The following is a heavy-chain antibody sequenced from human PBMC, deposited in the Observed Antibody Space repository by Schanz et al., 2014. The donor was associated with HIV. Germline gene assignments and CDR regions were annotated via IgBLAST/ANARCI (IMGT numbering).Heavy chain of an antibody. J-gene: IGHJ4*02. D-gene: IGHD5-12*01. CDR2: INHSGST. V-gene: IGHV4-34*01. Sequence: EQVLESGGGLVQPGGSLRLSCAASGFTFSRYAMSWVRQAPGKGLEWIGEINHSGSTNYSPSLKSRVTISVDASKRQFSRNLASGTAADTAVYYCARGAAEMATMTPWRYWGQGTLVTVSS. CDR1: GFTFSRYA. CDR3: ARGAAEMATMTPWRY.